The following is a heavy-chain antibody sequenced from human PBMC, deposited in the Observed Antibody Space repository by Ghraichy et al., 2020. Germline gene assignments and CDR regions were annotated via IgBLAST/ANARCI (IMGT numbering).Heavy chain of an antibody. V-gene: IGHV6-1*01. D-gene: IGHD5-12*01. Sequence: SETLSLTCAISGDSVSMNTDGWKWLRQSPSRGLEWLGRTYYNSKWFNDYAVSVKSRIIINADTSKNQLSLQLKSVTPEDTAVYYCARGWLRSFFDYWGQGILVTVSS. CDR3: ARGWLRSFFDY. CDR1: GDSVSMNTDG. J-gene: IGHJ4*02. CDR2: TYYNSKWFN.